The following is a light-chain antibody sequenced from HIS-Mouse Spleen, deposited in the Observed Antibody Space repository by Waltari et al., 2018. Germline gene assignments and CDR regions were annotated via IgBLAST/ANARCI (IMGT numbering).Light chain of an antibody. V-gene: IGKV1-9*01. CDR3: QQLNSYPQFT. CDR2: AAS. J-gene: IGKJ3*01. Sequence: DIQLNQSPSFLSASVGDRVTITCRASQGISSYLAWYQQKPGKAPKLLIYAASTLQSGVPSRFSGSGSGTEFTLTISSLQPEDFATYYCQQLNSYPQFTFGPGTKVDIK. CDR1: QGISSY.